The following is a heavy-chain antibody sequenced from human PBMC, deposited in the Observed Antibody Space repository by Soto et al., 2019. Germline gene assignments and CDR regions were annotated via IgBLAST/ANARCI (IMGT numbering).Heavy chain of an antibody. CDR1: GFTFSSYA. J-gene: IGHJ4*02. CDR3: AKPPDYNWNDY. D-gene: IGHD1-20*01. Sequence: GGSLRLSCAASGFTFSSYAMSWVRQAPGKGLEWISAVSGSGGSTYYADSVKGRFTISRDNSEDTLYLQMNNLRAEDTAVYYCAKPPDYNWNDYWGQGTLVTVSS. CDR2: VSGSGGST. V-gene: IGHV3-23*01.